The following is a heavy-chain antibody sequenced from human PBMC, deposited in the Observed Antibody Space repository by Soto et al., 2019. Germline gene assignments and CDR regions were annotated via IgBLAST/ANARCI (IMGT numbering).Heavy chain of an antibody. CDR3: ARDRRITISGVVIGVLDD. CDR2: IWYDGSNQ. CDR1: AFPFSRYG. V-gene: IGHV3-33*01. Sequence: GGSMRLSWAAAAFPFSRYGLHWVRLAPREGPEWVAVIWYDGSNQYYADSVKGRFTISRDNSKNTLYLQMNTLRDEDTSVYYCARDRRITISGVVIGVLDDWGQGTLVTVSS. J-gene: IGHJ4*02. D-gene: IGHD3-3*01.